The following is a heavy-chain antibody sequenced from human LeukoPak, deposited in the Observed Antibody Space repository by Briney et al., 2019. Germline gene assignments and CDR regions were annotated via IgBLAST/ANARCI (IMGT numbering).Heavy chain of an antibody. V-gene: IGHV4-38-2*02. Sequence: PSETLSLTCTVSGYSISSGYYWGWIRQPPGKGLEWIGSIYHSGSTYYNPSLKSRVTISVDTSKKQFSLKLSSVTAADTAVYYCARDRYGSGKGPFDSYYYLDVWGKGTTVTISS. J-gene: IGHJ6*03. D-gene: IGHD3-10*01. CDR3: ARDRYGSGKGPFDSYYYLDV. CDR2: IYHSGST. CDR1: GYSISSGYY.